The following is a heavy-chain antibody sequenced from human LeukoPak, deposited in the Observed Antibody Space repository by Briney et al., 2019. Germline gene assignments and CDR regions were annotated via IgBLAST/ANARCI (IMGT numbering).Heavy chain of an antibody. V-gene: IGHV3-7*04. J-gene: IGHJ4*02. CDR2: IKQDGSEK. D-gene: IGHD1-26*01. Sequence: GGSLRLSCEASGFTFRNYWMSWVRQAPGKGLEWVANIKQDGSEKYYVDSVKGRFTISRDDTKDSVYLQMNNLRAEDTAVYYCARDGIDYWSQGTLVTVSS. CDR3: ARDGIDY. CDR1: GFTFRNYW.